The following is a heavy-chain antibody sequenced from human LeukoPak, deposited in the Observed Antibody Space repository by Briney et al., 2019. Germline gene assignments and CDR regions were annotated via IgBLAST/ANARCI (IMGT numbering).Heavy chain of an antibody. CDR1: GFTFDDYA. CDR3: AKDIDSGWWFPFDY. J-gene: IGHJ4*02. Sequence: GGSLRLSCAASGFTFDDYAMHWVRKAPGKGLEWFSLISGDGVSTYYADSVKGRFTISRDNSKNSLYLQMNSLRTEDTALYYCAKDIDSGWWFPFDYWGQGTLVTVSS. D-gene: IGHD6-19*01. CDR2: ISGDGVST. V-gene: IGHV3-43*02.